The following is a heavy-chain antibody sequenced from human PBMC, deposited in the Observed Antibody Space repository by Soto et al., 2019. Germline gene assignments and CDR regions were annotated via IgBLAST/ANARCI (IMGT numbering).Heavy chain of an antibody. CDR2: IRSKANSYAT. D-gene: IGHD6-19*01. V-gene: IGHV3-73*01. J-gene: IGHJ3*02. Sequence: VGSLRLSCAASGFTFSGSAMHWVRQASGKGLEWVGRIRSKANSYATAYAASVKGRFTISRDDSKNTAYLQMNSLKTEDTAVYYCTRHQEQWLVEYDAFDIWGQGTMVTVSS. CDR3: TRHQEQWLVEYDAFDI. CDR1: GFTFSGSA.